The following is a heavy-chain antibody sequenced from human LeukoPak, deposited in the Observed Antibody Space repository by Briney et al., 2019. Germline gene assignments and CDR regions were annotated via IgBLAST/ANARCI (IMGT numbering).Heavy chain of an antibody. CDR3: ARGDSAWYDRPYDY. CDR2: IGNSGSTV. J-gene: IGHJ4*02. D-gene: IGHD6-19*01. V-gene: IGHV3-11*01. CDR1: GFIFSDYF. Sequence: PGGSLRLSCVGSGFIFSDYFLTWIRQAPGQSLELISYIGNSGSTVKYADSVQGRFTISRDNSKNSLFLQMNSLRADDTAVYYCARGDSAWYDRPYDYWGQGTLVTVSS.